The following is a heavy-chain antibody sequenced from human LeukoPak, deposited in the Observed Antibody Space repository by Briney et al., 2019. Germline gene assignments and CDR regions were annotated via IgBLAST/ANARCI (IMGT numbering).Heavy chain of an antibody. V-gene: IGHV4-34*01. D-gene: IGHD3-10*01. CDR2: INHSGST. Sequence: SETLSLTCAVYGGSFSGYYWSWIRQPPGKGLEWIGEINHSGSTNYNPSLKSRVTISVDTSKNQSSLKLSSVTAADTAVYYCARGFLRSGSPTLDVWGKGTTVTVSS. CDR3: ARGFLRSGSPTLDV. J-gene: IGHJ6*04. CDR1: GGSFSGYY.